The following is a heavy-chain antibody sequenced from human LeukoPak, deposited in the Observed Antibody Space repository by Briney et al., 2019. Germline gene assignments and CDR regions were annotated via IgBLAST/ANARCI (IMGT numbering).Heavy chain of an antibody. CDR3: AKDGQWLVLSYGMDV. CDR2: ISYDGSNK. J-gene: IGHJ6*02. D-gene: IGHD6-19*01. Sequence: GGSLRLSCAASGFTFSSYGMHWVRQAPGKGLEWVAVISYDGSNKYYADSVKGRFTTSRDNSKNTLYLQMNSLRAEDTAVYYCAKDGQWLVLSYGMDVWGQGTTVTVSS. V-gene: IGHV3-30*18. CDR1: GFTFSSYG.